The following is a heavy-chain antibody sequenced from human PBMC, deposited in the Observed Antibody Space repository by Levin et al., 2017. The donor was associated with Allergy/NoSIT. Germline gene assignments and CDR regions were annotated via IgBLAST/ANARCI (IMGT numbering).Heavy chain of an antibody. CDR3: AREQGRLSAAASGGDFDY. Sequence: SQTLSLTCTVSSGSISSSSYYWGWIRQAPGKGLEWIGSIYHSGSTYYNPSLKSRVTISVDTSRNQFSLKLSSVTAADTAVYYCAREQGRLSAAASGGDFDYWGQGTLVTVSS. J-gene: IGHJ4*02. CDR1: SGSISSSSYY. V-gene: IGHV4-39*07. D-gene: IGHD6-13*01. CDR2: IYHSGST.